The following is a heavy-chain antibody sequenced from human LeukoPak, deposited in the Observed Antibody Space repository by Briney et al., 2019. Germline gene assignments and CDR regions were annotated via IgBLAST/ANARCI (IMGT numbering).Heavy chain of an antibody. CDR2: IIPILGIA. Sequence: SVKVSCKASGGTFSSYAISWVRQAPGQGLEWMGRIIPILGIANYAQKFQGRVTITADKSTSTAYMELSSLRSEDTAVYYCARDSGSYINFDYWGQGTLVTVSS. V-gene: IGHV1-69*04. D-gene: IGHD1-26*01. J-gene: IGHJ4*02. CDR1: GGTFSSYA. CDR3: ARDSGSYINFDY.